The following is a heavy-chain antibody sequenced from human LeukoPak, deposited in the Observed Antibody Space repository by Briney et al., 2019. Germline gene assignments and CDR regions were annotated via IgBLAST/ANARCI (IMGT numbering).Heavy chain of an antibody. CDR1: GFTFSSSA. CDR2: ITGTGDGT. CDR3: ATGGSSHYPFDY. D-gene: IGHD2-2*01. Sequence: GGSLRLSCAASGFTFSSSAMSWVRQAPGKGLEWVSTITGTGDGTYYADSVKGRFTISRDNYKNTVSLQMNSLRAEGTAVYYCATGGSSHYPFDYWGQGTLVTVSS. J-gene: IGHJ4*02. V-gene: IGHV3-23*01.